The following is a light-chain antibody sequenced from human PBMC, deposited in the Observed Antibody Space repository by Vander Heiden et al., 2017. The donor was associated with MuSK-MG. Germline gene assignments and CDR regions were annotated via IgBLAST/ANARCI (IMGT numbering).Light chain of an antibody. J-gene: IGKJ1*01. CDR2: GAS. Sequence: VLTQSPATLSVSPGERATLSCRASQSVSGNLAWYQQKPGQAPRLLIYGASTRATGIPARFSGSGCGTEFTLTISSRQSEDFAVYYCQQYKNWPLWTFGQGTKVEIK. V-gene: IGKV3-15*01. CDR3: QQYKNWPLWT. CDR1: QSVSGN.